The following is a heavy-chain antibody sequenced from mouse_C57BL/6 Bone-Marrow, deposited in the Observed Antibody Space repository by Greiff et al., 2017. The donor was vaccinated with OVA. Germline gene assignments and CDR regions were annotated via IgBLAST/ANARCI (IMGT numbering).Heavy chain of an antibody. CDR1: GYAFSSSW. J-gene: IGHJ4*01. Sequence: QVQLQQSGPELVKPGASVKISCKASGYAFSSSWMNWVKQRPGKGLEWIGRIYPGAGDTNYNGKFKGKATLTADKSSSTAYMQLSSLTSEDSAVYFCARRETAQAEGSAMDYWGQGTSVTVSS. CDR3: ARRETAQAEGSAMDY. D-gene: IGHD3-2*02. CDR2: IYPGAGDT. V-gene: IGHV1-82*01.